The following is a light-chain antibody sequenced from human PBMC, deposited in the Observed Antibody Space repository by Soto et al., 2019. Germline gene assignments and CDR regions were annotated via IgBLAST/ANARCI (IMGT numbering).Light chain of an antibody. CDR2: DAS. V-gene: IGKV1-13*02. J-gene: IGKJ4*01. CDR1: QVIGSR. Sequence: GDRVTITCRASQVIGSRLAWYQQKPGKPPNLLIYDASSLESGVPSRFTGSGSGTDFTLTISSLQPDDFATYYCQQFNGIPLTFGGGTRVEIK. CDR3: QQFNGIPLT.